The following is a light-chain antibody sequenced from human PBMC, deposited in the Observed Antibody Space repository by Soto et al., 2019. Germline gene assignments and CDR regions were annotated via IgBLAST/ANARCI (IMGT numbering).Light chain of an antibody. CDR2: DFN. Sequence: QSALNQPASVSGSPGQSITISCTGTSNDIGGYNYVSWYQQHPGKAPKLIIYDFNSRPSGVSNRFSGSKSGNTASLTISGLQAEDEADYYCNSYTSSNTRIFGGGTKRTVL. CDR3: NSYTSSNTRI. CDR1: SNDIGGYNY. V-gene: IGLV2-14*03. J-gene: IGLJ2*01.